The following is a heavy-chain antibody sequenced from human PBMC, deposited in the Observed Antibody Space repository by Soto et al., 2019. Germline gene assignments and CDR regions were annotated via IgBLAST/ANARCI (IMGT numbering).Heavy chain of an antibody. J-gene: IGHJ4*02. D-gene: IGHD2-2*01. V-gene: IGHV3-23*01. CDR1: GFTFRTYA. CDR3: AKGGEGSGSRTRILSFSDF. CDR2: ISDSGTT. Sequence: EVQLLDSGGGLVQPGGSLRLSCAASGFTFRTYAISWVRQAPGKGLEWVSTISDSGTTYYANSVKGPFTISRDNSRNTLDLQMNRLIVEDTAVYYCAKGGEGSGSRTRILSFSDFWGQGALVSVSS.